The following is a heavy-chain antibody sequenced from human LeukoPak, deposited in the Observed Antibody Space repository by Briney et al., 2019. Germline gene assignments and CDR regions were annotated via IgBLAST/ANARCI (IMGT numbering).Heavy chain of an antibody. CDR3: ARGGSSSWYGDAFDL. V-gene: IGHV4-34*01. CDR2: INHSGST. J-gene: IGHJ3*01. CDR1: GDSFSDYY. Sequence: SETLSLTCAVYGDSFSDYYWTWVRQPPGRGLEWVGEINHSGSTNYNPSPKSRVTMSVDTSKNQFSLKLSSVTAADTAVYFCARGGSSSWYGDAFDLGGQGTMGTVS. D-gene: IGHD6-13*01.